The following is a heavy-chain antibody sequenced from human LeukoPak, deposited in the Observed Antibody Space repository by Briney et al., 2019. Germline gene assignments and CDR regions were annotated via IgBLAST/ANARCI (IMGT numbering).Heavy chain of an antibody. V-gene: IGHV3-20*04. Sequence: GGSLRLSCAASGFTFDDYGMNWVRQAPGKGLEWVSGINWSGGNTDYADSVKGRFTISRDNAKKSLYLQMNSLRAEDTALYYCARDKSNYFFDYWGQGTLVTVSS. CDR2: INWSGGNT. J-gene: IGHJ4*02. D-gene: IGHD4-11*01. CDR1: GFTFDDYG. CDR3: ARDKSNYFFDY.